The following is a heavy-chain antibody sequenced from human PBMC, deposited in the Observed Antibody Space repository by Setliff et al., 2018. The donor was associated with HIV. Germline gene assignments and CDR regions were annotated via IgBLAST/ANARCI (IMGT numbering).Heavy chain of an antibody. Sequence: SETLSLTCPVSADSINTQYWGWIRQPPGKGLEWIGCISHSGNTNFNPSLNTRVTIPLDTSKNQFSLSLTSLTAADTAIYYCARSTVGAGASFPWGRGILVTVSS. D-gene: IGHD1-26*01. CDR3: ARSTVGAGASFP. V-gene: IGHV4-59*11. J-gene: IGHJ5*02. CDR1: ADSINTQY. CDR2: ISHSGNT.